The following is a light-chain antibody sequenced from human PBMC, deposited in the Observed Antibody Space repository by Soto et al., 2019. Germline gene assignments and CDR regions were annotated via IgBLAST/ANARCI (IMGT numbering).Light chain of an antibody. Sequence: QSALTQPPSVSGSPGQSITISCTGTSSDVGGYNYVSWYQQHPDKAPKLMIYEVSNRPSGVSNRFSGSKSGNTASLTISGLQAADEADDYCSSYAGSSNNLVFGTGTKVTVL. J-gene: IGLJ1*01. CDR3: SSYAGSSNNLV. V-gene: IGLV2-14*01. CDR1: SSDVGGYNY. CDR2: EVS.